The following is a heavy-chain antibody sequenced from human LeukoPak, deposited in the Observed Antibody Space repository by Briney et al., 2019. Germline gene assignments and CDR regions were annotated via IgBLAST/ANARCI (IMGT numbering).Heavy chain of an antibody. J-gene: IGHJ4*02. CDR3: ARNIVGASLYY. D-gene: IGHD1-26*01. CDR1: GFSLSSHA. Sequence: GGSLRLSCAASGFSLSSHAMSWVRQAPGKGLEWVANIKQDGSEKYYVDSVKGRFTISRDNAKNSLYLQMNSLRAEDTAVYYCARNIVGASLYYWGQGTLVTVSS. V-gene: IGHV3-7*01. CDR2: IKQDGSEK.